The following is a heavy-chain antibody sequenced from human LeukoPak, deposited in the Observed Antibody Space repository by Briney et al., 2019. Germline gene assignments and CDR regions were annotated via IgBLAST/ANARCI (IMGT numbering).Heavy chain of an antibody. Sequence: PGGSLRLSCAASGFRFSSYALSWVRQAPGKGLDWVSVIYSDGSTYYADSVKGRFTISRDNSKNTLYLQMNSLRAEDTAVYYCARVNSGAYDCWGQGTLVTVSS. J-gene: IGHJ4*02. CDR2: IYSDGST. D-gene: IGHD2-15*01. CDR1: GFRFSSYA. CDR3: ARVNSGAYDC. V-gene: IGHV3-53*01.